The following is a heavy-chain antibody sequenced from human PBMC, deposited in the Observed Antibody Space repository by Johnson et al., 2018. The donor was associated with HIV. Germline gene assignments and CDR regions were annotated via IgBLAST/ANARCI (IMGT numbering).Heavy chain of an antibody. CDR1: GFTFSSYW. CDR3: ARLIVGAPGAFDI. V-gene: IGHV3-7*05. D-gene: IGHD1-26*01. J-gene: IGHJ3*02. Sequence: EVQLVESGGGVVQPGMSLRLSCAASGFTFSSYWMSWVRQAPGKGLEWVANIKQDGSEKYYVDSVKGRFTISRDNAKNSLYLQMNSLRAEDTAVYYCARLIVGAPGAFDIWGQGTMVTVSS. CDR2: IKQDGSEK.